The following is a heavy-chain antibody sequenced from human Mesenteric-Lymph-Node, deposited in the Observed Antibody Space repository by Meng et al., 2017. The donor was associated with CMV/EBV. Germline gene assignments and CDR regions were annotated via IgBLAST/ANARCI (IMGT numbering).Heavy chain of an antibody. CDR3: ARGYRHYDSSGYFPIDY. CDR2: ISSSSSYI. J-gene: IGHJ4*02. Sequence: GESLKISCAASGFTFSSYSMNWVRQAPGKGLEWVSSISSSSSYIYYADSVKGRFTISRDNAKNSLYLQMNSLRAEDTAVYYCARGYRHYDSSGYFPIDYWGQGTLVTVSS. D-gene: IGHD3-22*01. V-gene: IGHV3-21*01. CDR1: GFTFSSYS.